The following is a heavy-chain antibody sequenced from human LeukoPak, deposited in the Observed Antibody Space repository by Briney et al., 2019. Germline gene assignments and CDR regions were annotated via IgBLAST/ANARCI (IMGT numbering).Heavy chain of an antibody. CDR3: AKDSAIAAAEYYFDY. CDR2: ISGSGGST. D-gene: IGHD6-13*01. CDR1: GFTFSNYA. Sequence: PGGSLRLSCAASGFTFSNYAMSWVRQAPGKGLEWVSAISGSGGSTYYADSVKGRFTISRDNSKNTLYLQMNSLRAEDTAVYYCAKDSAIAAAEYYFDYWGQGTLVTVSS. V-gene: IGHV3-23*01. J-gene: IGHJ4*02.